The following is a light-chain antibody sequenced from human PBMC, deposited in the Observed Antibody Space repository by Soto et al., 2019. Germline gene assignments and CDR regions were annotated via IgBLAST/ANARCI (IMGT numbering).Light chain of an antibody. Sequence: QLVLPQSPSASASLGASVKLTCTLSTGHSSYAIAWHQQQPEKGPRYLMKLNSDGSHSKGDGIPDRFSGSTSGAERYLTISSLQSEDEADYYCQTWDTGIWVFGGGTKLTV. CDR3: QTWDTGIWV. J-gene: IGLJ3*02. CDR2: LNSDGSH. V-gene: IGLV4-69*02. CDR1: TGHSSYA.